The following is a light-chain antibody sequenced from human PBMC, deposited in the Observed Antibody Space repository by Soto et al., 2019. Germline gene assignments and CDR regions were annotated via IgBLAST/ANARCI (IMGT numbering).Light chain of an antibody. J-gene: IGLJ2*01. CDR3: SSYTSSSRMV. CDR1: SSDVGGYNY. Sequence: QSALTQPASVSGSPGQSITISCTGTSSDVGGYNYVSWYQQHPGKAPKLMIYEVSNRPSGVSNRFSGSKSGNTASLTISGLQAEDEADYYCSSYTSSSRMVFGGGTQLTVL. V-gene: IGLV2-14*01. CDR2: EVS.